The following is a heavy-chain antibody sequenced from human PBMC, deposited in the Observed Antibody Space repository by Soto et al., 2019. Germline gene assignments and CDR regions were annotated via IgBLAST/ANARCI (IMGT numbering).Heavy chain of an antibody. Sequence: SETLSLTCTVSGGSVSSGSYYWSWIRQPPGKGLEWIGYIYYSGSTNYNPSLKSRVTISVDTSKNQFSLKLSSVAAADTAVYYCARDLACRYDFWSGYYTSYYYGMDVWGQGTTVTVSS. J-gene: IGHJ6*02. CDR1: GGSVSSGSYY. CDR3: ARDLACRYDFWSGYYTSYYYGMDV. D-gene: IGHD3-3*01. V-gene: IGHV4-61*01. CDR2: IYYSGST.